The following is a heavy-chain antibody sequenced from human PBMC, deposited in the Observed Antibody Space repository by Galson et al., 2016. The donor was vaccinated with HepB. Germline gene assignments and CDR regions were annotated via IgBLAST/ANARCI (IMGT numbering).Heavy chain of an antibody. CDR2: IYYSGNT. Sequence: SETLSLTCTVSGDSIGSTTYYWGWVRQPPGKGLEWIGSIYYSGNTYYNTSLLSRVTVSIDTPKNPFSLKVTAVTAADAAVYYCMRHYSSGPRAVDSWGQGTLVTVSS. V-gene: IGHV4-39*01. J-gene: IGHJ4*02. CDR1: GDSIGSTTYY. D-gene: IGHD3-22*01. CDR3: MRHYSSGPRAVDS.